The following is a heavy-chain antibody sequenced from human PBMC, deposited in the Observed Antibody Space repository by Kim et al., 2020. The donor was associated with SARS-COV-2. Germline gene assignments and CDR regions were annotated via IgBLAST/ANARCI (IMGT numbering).Heavy chain of an antibody. CDR1: GFTFSSYA. CDR3: SRGAQGGAVAGTQYFQH. Sequence: GESLRLSCAASGFTFSSYAMSWVRRAPGKGLEWVSSIAGSGDITYYADSVKGRFTISRDNSKSTMYLQVSSLRAEDTAVYYCSRGAQGGAVAGTQYFQHWGQGTLVTVSS. V-gene: IGHV3-23*01. J-gene: IGHJ1*01. D-gene: IGHD6-19*01. CDR2: IAGSGDIT.